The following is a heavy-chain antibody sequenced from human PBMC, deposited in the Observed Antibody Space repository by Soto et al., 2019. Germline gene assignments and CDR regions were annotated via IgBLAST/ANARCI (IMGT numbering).Heavy chain of an antibody. CDR2: ISGSGGST. J-gene: IGHJ4*02. CDR1: GFTFSSYA. CDR3: ARRRDFFDF. V-gene: IGHV3-23*01. Sequence: PGGSLRLSCAASGFTFSSYAMSWVRQAPGKGLEWVSAISGSGGSTYYADSVKGRFTISRDNAKNSLYLQMNSLRAEDTAVYYCARRRDFFDFWGQGTLVTVSS.